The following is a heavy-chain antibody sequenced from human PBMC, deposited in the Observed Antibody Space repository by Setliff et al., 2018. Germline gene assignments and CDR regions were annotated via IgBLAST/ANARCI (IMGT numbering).Heavy chain of an antibody. CDR2: IYHSGST. J-gene: IGHJ3*02. Sequence: SETLSLTCAVSGGSISSSNWWSWVRQPPGKGLEWIGEIYHSGSTNYNPSLKSRVTISVDKSKNQFSLKLSSVTAADTAVYYCARSGYYSIDAFDIWGQGTMVTVSS. CDR1: GGSISSSNW. CDR3: ARSGYYSIDAFDI. D-gene: IGHD3-22*01. V-gene: IGHV4-4*02.